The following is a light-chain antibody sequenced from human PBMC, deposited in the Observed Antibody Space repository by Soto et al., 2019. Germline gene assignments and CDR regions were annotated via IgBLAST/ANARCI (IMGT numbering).Light chain of an antibody. CDR3: QQFGNSHYT. CDR2: TAS. J-gene: IGKJ2*01. CDR1: HSVSSW. Sequence: EIVLAQSPDTLSLSPGENATLSCRASHSVSSWLAWYQQKPGQAPRLVIHTASSRPTGIPDRFRGSRSGTDFSLTISRLEPEDFGLYWCQQFGNSHYTFGQGTKLEIK. V-gene: IGKV3-20*01.